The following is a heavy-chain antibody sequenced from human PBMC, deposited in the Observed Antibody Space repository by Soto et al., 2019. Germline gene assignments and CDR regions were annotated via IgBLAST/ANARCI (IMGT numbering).Heavy chain of an antibody. J-gene: IGHJ6*02. CDR1: GGSITSGGYY. CDR3: ARDAGYTVGATTMEYYYYGMDV. D-gene: IGHD1-26*01. V-gene: IGHV4-31*03. Sequence: SETLSLTCTVSGGSITSGGYYWSWIRQHPGKGLEWIGYIYYSGFTYYNPSLKSRVTISVDTSKNQFSLKLSSVTAADTAVYYCARDAGYTVGATTMEYYYYGMDVWGQGTTVTVSS. CDR2: IYYSGFT.